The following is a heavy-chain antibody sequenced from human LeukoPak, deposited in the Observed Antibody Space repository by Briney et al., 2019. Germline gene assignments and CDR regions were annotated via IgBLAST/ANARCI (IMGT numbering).Heavy chain of an antibody. V-gene: IGHV4-39*01. CDR2: IYYSGST. Sequence: SETPSLTCTVSGGSISSSSYYWGWIRQPPGKGLEWIGSIYYSGSTYYNPSLKSRVTISVDTSKDQFSLKLSSVTAADTAVYYCARQGFFWSGYRLPPRRYFDYWGQGTLVTVSS. D-gene: IGHD3-3*01. CDR1: GGSISSSSYY. J-gene: IGHJ4*02. CDR3: ARQGFFWSGYRLPPRRYFDY.